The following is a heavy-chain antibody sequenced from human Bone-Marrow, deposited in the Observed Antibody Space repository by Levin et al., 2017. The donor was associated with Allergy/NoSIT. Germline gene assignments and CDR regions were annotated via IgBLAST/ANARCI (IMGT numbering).Heavy chain of an antibody. CDR3: ARGYCSSTSCSPGGLRGGDIRDYYYYGMDV. V-gene: IGHV3-33*01. Sequence: GGSLRLSCAASGFTFSSYGMHWVRQAPGKGLEWVAVIWYDGSNKYYADSVKGRFTISRDNSKNTLYLQMNSLRAEDTAVYYCARGYCSSTSCSPGGLRGGDIRDYYYYGMDVWGQGTTVTVSS. CDR1: GFTFSSYG. D-gene: IGHD2-2*01. CDR2: IWYDGSNK. J-gene: IGHJ6*02.